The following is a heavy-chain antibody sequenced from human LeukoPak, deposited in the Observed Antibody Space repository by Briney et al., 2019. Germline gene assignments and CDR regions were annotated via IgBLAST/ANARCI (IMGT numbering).Heavy chain of an antibody. J-gene: IGHJ5*02. Sequence: SETLSLTCTVSGGSISSYYWSWIRQPAGKGLEWIGRIYTSGSTNYNPSLKSRVTMSVDTSKNQFSLKLSSVTAADTAVYYCARDLYYYDSSGPYFEGNWFDPWGQGTLVTVSS. CDR2: IYTSGST. CDR1: GGSISSYY. CDR3: ARDLYYYDSSGPYFEGNWFDP. V-gene: IGHV4-4*07. D-gene: IGHD3-22*01.